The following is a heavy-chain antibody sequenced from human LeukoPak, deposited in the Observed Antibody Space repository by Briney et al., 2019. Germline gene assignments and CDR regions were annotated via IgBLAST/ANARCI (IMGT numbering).Heavy chain of an antibody. V-gene: IGHV4-59*01. CDR3: ARVENSYGVHPYYFDY. CDR1: GGSISIYY. D-gene: IGHD5-18*01. J-gene: IGHJ4*02. CDR2: RFYSGTT. Sequence: SETLSLTCTVSGGSISIYYWSWIRQPPGKGLEWIGSRFYSGTTYYNPSLKSRVTISLDTSKKQFSLKLSSVTAADTAVYYCARVENSYGVHPYYFDYWGQGTLVTVSS.